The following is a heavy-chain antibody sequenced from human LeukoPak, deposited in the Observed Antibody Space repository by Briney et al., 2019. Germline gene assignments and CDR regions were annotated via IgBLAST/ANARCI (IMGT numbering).Heavy chain of an antibody. CDR3: ATDCSSSSCLQSDH. J-gene: IGHJ4*02. CDR1: GFTLTTYE. Sequence: GGSLRLSCVASGFTLTTYEMIWVRQAPGKRLEWVSYITSSSSNKYYADSVEGRFTISRDNAKNSLYLQMNSLRAEDTAVYYCATDCSSSSCLQSDHWGQGTLVTVSS. D-gene: IGHD2-2*01. CDR2: ITSSSSNK. V-gene: IGHV3-48*03.